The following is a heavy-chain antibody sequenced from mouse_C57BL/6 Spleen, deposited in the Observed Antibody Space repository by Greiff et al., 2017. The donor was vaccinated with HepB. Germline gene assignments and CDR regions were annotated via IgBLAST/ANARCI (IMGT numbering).Heavy chain of an antibody. V-gene: IGHV3-6*01. Sequence: EVKLVESGPGLVKPSQSLSLTCSVTGYSITSGYYWNWIRQFPGNKLEWMGYISYDGSNNYNPSLKNRISITRDTSKNQFFLKLNSVTTEDTATYYCAREEGSVAWFAYWGQGTLVTVSA. CDR2: ISYDGSN. J-gene: IGHJ3*01. D-gene: IGHD3-3*01. CDR3: AREEGSVAWFAY. CDR1: GYSITSGYY.